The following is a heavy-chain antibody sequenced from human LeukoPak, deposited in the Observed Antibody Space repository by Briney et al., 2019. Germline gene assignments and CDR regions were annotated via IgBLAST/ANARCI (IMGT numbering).Heavy chain of an antibody. CDR3: ARGAVRLLLFGDSGRKSKTYFDY. CDR1: GYTFTNYG. J-gene: IGHJ4*02. Sequence: VASVKVSCKASGYTFTNYGITWMRQAPGQGLEWMGWISAYNGKTNYAQTLQGRVTMTTDTSTSTAYMELRSLRSDDTAVYYCARGAVRLLLFGDSGRKSKTYFDYWGQGTLVTVSS. D-gene: IGHD3-10*01. CDR2: ISAYNGKT. V-gene: IGHV1-18*01.